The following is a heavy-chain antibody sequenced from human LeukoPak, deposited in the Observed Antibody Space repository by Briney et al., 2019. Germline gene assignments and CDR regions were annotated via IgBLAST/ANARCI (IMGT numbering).Heavy chain of an antibody. CDR1: GGSFSGYY. J-gene: IGHJ4*02. V-gene: IGHV4-34*01. CDR2: INHSGST. CDR3: ARGSSSAVLDY. Sequence: SETLSLTCAVYGGSFSGYYWSWIRQPPGKGLEWIGEINHSGSTNYNPSLKSRVTISVDTSKNQFSLKLSSVTAADTAVYYCARGSSSAVLDYWGQGTLVTVSS. D-gene: IGHD6-6*01.